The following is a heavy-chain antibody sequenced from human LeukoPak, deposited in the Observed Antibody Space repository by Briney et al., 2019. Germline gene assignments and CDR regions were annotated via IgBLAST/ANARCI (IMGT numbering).Heavy chain of an antibody. J-gene: IGHJ4*02. Sequence: GASVKVSCKASGYTFSNYAIHWVRQAPGQRFEWMGWINAGNGHTKYSQNFQGRVTITRDSSASTAYMELSSLTSEDTAVHYCARGIWSARTVDYYLDYWGQGTLVTVSS. CDR1: GYTFSNYA. V-gene: IGHV1-3*01. D-gene: IGHD2-21*01. CDR2: INAGNGHT. CDR3: ARGIWSARTVDYYLDY.